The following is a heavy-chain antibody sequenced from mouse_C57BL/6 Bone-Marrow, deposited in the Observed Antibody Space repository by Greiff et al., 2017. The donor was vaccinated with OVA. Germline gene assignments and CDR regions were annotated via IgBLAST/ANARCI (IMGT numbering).Heavy chain of an antibody. CDR1: GFTFSDFY. Sequence: EVQLVESGGGLVQPGRSLRLSCATSGFTFSDFYMEWVRQAPGKGLEWIAASRNKANDYTTEYSASVKGRFIVSRDTSHSILYLQMNALRAEDTAIYYGARGWATVVNWYFDVWGTGTTVTVSS. J-gene: IGHJ1*03. CDR3: ARGWATVVNWYFDV. D-gene: IGHD1-1*01. CDR2: SRNKANDYTT. V-gene: IGHV7-1*01.